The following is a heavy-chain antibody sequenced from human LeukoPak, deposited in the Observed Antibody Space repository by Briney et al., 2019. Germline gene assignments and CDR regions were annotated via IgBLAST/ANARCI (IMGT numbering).Heavy chain of an antibody. D-gene: IGHD2-15*01. CDR2: ISYDGSNK. V-gene: IGHV3-30*18. CDR3: AKGWCSGGSCLFDY. CDR1: GFTFSTYN. J-gene: IGHJ4*02. Sequence: GGSLRLSCAASGFTFSTYNMNWVRQAPGKGLEWVAVISYDGSNKYYADSVKGRFTISRDNSKNTLYLQMNSLRAEDTAAYYCAKGWCSGGSCLFDYWGQGTLVTVSS.